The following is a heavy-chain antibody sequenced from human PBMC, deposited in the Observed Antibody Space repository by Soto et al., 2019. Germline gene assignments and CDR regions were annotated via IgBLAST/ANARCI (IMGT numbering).Heavy chain of an antibody. CDR3: ARDRYYGSGSYYMSRYYGMDV. CDR2: IYYSGST. J-gene: IGHJ6*02. V-gene: IGHV4-31*03. D-gene: IGHD3-10*01. Sequence: TLSLTCTVSGCSISSGGYYWSWIRQHPGKGLEWIGYIYYSGSTYYNPSLKSRVTISVDTSKNQFSLKLSSVTAADTAVYYCARDRYYGSGSYYMSRYYGMDVWGQGTTVTVSS. CDR1: GCSISSGGYY.